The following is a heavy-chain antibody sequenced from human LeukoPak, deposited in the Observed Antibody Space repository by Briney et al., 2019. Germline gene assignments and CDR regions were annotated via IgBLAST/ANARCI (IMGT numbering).Heavy chain of an antibody. D-gene: IGHD3-22*01. V-gene: IGHV4-34*01. CDR3: ARGTTYYYDSSGYYYNWFDP. J-gene: IGHJ5*02. CDR2: INHSGST. Sequence: SETLSLTCAVYGGSFSGYYWSWIRQPPGKGLEWIGEINHSGSTNYNPSLKSRVTISVDTSKNQFSLKLSPVTAADTAVYYCARGTTYYYDSSGYYYNWFDPWGQGTLVTVSS. CDR1: GGSFSGYY.